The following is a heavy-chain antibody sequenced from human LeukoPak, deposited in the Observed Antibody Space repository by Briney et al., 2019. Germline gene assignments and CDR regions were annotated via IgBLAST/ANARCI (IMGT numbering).Heavy chain of an antibody. J-gene: IGHJ3*02. V-gene: IGHV1-2*02. CDR2: MNPNSGGT. Sequence: ASVKVSCKASGYTFTTYEIHWVRQAPGQGLEWMGWMNPNSGGTNYAQKFQGRVTMTRDTSISTAYMELSRLRSDDTAVYYCARDRASDSSSWYPYDAFDIWGQGTMVTVSS. CDR3: ARDRASDSSSWYPYDAFDI. CDR1: GYTFTTYE. D-gene: IGHD6-13*01.